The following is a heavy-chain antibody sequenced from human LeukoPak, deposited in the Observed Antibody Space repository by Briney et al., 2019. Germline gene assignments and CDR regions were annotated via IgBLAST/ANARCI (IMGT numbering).Heavy chain of an antibody. CDR2: IYHSGST. CDR1: GYSISSGYY. Sequence: KPSETLSLTCTVSGYSISSGYYWGWIRQPPGKGLEWIGSIYHSGSTYYNPSLKSRVTISVDTSKNQFSLKLSSVTAADTAVYYCAAPWGGYKRTFDYWGQGTLVTVSS. V-gene: IGHV4-38-2*02. CDR3: AAPWGGYKRTFDY. J-gene: IGHJ4*02. D-gene: IGHD5-24*01.